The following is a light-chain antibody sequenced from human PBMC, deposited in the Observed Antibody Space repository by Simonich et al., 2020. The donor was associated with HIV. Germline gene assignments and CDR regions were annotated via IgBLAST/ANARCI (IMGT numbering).Light chain of an antibody. CDR3: QQRSNWPLT. Sequence: EKVMTQSPATLSVSPGERATLSCRASQSVSSNLAWYQQKPGQAPRLLIYDASNRATGIPARFSGSGSGTDFTLTISSLEPEDFAVYYCQQRSNWPLTFGGGTKVEIK. V-gene: IGKV3-11*01. CDR2: DAS. CDR1: QSVSSN. J-gene: IGKJ4*01.